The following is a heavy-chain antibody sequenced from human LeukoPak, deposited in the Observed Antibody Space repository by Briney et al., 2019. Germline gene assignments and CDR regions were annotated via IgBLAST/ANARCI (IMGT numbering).Heavy chain of an antibody. Sequence: GGSLRLSCAASGFTFSRHWMTWVRQAPGKGLGWVANIKEDGTNKNYVDSVKGRFTISRDNAKNSLYLQMNSLRAEDTAVYYCATPLDYYDSSGYHQGGDWGQGTLVTVSS. CDR1: GFTFSRHW. D-gene: IGHD3-22*01. J-gene: IGHJ4*02. CDR2: IKEDGTNK. CDR3: ATPLDYYDSSGYHQGGD. V-gene: IGHV3-7*03.